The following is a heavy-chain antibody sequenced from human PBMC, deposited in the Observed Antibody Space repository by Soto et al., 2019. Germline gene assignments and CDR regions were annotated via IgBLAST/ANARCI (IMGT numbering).Heavy chain of an antibody. D-gene: IGHD6-13*01. CDR1: GFTFYNYG. CDR2: IWNDGSNS. J-gene: IGHJ6*02. Sequence: GGSLRLSCAASGFTFYNYGMQWVRQAPGKGLEWLAAIWNDGSNSSYANSVKGRFTISRDNSKNTLYLQMSSLRAEDTAVYYCARRQIPPPTRGAANARGGMDVWGQGTTVTVSS. V-gene: IGHV3-33*01. CDR3: ARRQIPPPTRGAANARGGMDV.